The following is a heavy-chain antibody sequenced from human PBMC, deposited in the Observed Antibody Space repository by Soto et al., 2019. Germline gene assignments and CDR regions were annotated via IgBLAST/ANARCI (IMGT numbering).Heavy chain of an antibody. CDR3: AREKDNWNDGAFDI. CDR1: GYTFTGYY. CDR2: INPNSGGT. Sequence: GASVKVSCKASGYTFTGYYMYWVRQAPGQGLEWMGWINPNSGGTNYAQKFQGWVTMTRDTSISTAYMELSRLRSDDTAVYYCAREKDNWNDGAFDIWGQGTMVTVSS. D-gene: IGHD1-1*01. V-gene: IGHV1-2*04. J-gene: IGHJ3*02.